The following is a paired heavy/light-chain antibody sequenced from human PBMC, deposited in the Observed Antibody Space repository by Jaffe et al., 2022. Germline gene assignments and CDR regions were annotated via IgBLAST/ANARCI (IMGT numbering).Heavy chain of an antibody. Sequence: QVQLQESGPGLVNPSGTLSLTCAVSGASISSTKWWSWVRQPPGKGLEWIGEIYRDGNTKYNPSLKSRVSISVDKSKNQFSLKLSSVTAADTAVYYCATDVTGDDYKIWGQGTMVTVSS. CDR3: ATDVTGDDYKI. J-gene: IGHJ3*02. D-gene: IGHD2-21*01. CDR2: IYRDGNT. CDR1: GASISSTKW. V-gene: IGHV4-4*02.
Light chain of an antibody. CDR1: TGAVTSGHY. V-gene: IGLV7-46*01. CDR3: LLYQSGARV. Sequence: QAVVTQEPSLTVSPGGTVTLTCGSSTGAVTSGHYPYWFQQKPGQAPTTLIFDTSNKHSWTPARFSGSLLGGKAALTLSGAQPEDEAEYYCLLYQSGARVFGGGTKLTVL. CDR2: DTS. J-gene: IGLJ3*02.